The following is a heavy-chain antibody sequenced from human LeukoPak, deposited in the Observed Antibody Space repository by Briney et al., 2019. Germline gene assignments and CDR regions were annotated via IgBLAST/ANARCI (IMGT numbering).Heavy chain of an antibody. Sequence: SETLSLTCTVSGGSISSYSWNWMRQPPAKGLEGVGRGYHSWSINYNPSLKSRVTISVQTSKNQYSRNLSAVTAAVTAVYYCLSSYGGYVLDYWGQGTLVIVSS. J-gene: IGHJ4*02. CDR3: LSSYGGYVLDY. D-gene: IGHD5-12*01. CDR2: GYHSWSI. V-gene: IGHV4-59*01. CDR1: GGSISSYS.